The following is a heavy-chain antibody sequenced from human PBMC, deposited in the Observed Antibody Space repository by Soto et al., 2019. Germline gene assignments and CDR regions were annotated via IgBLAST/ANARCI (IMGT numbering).Heavy chain of an antibody. J-gene: IGHJ1*01. CDR3: VKDESINWYSGHFRH. CDR1: GFTFDDYA. V-gene: IGHV3-9*01. Sequence: GGSLRLSCAASGFTFDDYAMHWVRQVPGKGLEWVSGINWNSGSIGYGDSVKGRFAISRGNAKDSLHLQMNSLSAEDTAFYYCVKDESINWYSGHFRHWGQGTLVTVSS. CDR2: INWNSGSI. D-gene: IGHD6-13*01.